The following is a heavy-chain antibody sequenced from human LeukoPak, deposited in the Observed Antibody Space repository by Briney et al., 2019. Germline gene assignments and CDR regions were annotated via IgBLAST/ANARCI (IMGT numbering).Heavy chain of an antibody. CDR1: GGSISSYY. V-gene: IGHV4-59*01. CDR3: ARTPRAVADHYYFDY. D-gene: IGHD6-19*01. J-gene: IGHJ4*02. Sequence: SETLSLTCTVSGGSISSYYWSWIRQPPGKGLEWIGYIYYSGSTNYNPSLKSRVTISVDTSKNQFSLKLSSVTAADTAVYYCARTPRAVADHYYFDYWGQGPLVTVSS. CDR2: IYYSGST.